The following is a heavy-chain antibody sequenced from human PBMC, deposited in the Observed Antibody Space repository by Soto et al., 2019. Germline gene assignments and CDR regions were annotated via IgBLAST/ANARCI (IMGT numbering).Heavy chain of an antibody. D-gene: IGHD6-19*01. Sequence: PGESLKISCKGSGYSFTSYWISWVRQMPGKGLEWMGIIYPGDSDTRYSPSFQGQVTISADKSISTAYLQWSSLKASDTAMYYCARRGEKSYSSGWYSDDAFDIWGQGTMVTVSS. CDR2: IYPGDSDT. V-gene: IGHV5-51*01. J-gene: IGHJ3*02. CDR1: GYSFTSYW. CDR3: ARRGEKSYSSGWYSDDAFDI.